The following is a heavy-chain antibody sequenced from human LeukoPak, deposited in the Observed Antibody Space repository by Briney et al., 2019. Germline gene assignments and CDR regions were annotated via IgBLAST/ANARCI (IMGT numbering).Heavy chain of an antibody. CDR3: AKAEGYYGSGSSDAFDI. CDR2: ISWNSGSI. CDR1: GFTFDDYA. Sequence: GGSLRLSCAASGFTFDDYAMHWVRQAPGKGLEWVSGISWNSGSIGYADSVKGRFTISRDNAKNSLYLQMNSLRAEDTALYYCAKAEGYYGSGSSDAFDIWGQGTMVTVSS. J-gene: IGHJ3*02. D-gene: IGHD3-10*01. V-gene: IGHV3-9*01.